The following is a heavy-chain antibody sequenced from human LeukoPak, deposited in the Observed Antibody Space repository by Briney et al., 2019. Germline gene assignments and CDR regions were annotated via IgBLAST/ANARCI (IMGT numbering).Heavy chain of an antibody. V-gene: IGHV4-4*07. D-gene: IGHD3-10*01. J-gene: IGHJ4*02. CDR1: GGSISSYY. CDR3: ARTVLLWFGELNAFDY. CDR2: IYTSGST. Sequence: SSETLSLTCTVSGGSISSYYWSWIRRPAGKGLEWIGRIYTSGSTNYNPSLKSRVTMSVDTSKNQFSLKLSSVTAADTAVYYCARTVLLWFGELNAFDYWGQGTLVTVSS.